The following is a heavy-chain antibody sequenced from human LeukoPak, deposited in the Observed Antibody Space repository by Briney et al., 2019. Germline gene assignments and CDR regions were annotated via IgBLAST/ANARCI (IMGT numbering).Heavy chain of an antibody. D-gene: IGHD3-9*01. J-gene: IGHJ4*02. CDR3: ASELLTGQNWGFDS. CDR2: ISAYNGDT. CDR1: GYTFTNYG. V-gene: IGHV1-18*01. Sequence: ASVKVSCKAPGYTFTNYGISWVRQAPGQGLEWMGWISAYNGDTNYAQNLQDRVTMTTDTSTSTAYMELRSLRSDDTAVYYCASELLTGQNWGFDSWGQGTLVTVSS.